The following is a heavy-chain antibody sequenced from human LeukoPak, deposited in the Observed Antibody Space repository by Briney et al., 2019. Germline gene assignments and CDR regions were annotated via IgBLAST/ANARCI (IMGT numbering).Heavy chain of an antibody. J-gene: IGHJ6*03. CDR1: GFTFHDYT. Sequence: QSGGSLRLSCAASGFTFHDYTMHWLRQAPGKGLEWVSLTSWDGASTYYADSVKGRFTISRDNSKNSLYLQMNSLRAEDTALYYCAKDRRDIVATFYMDVWGKGTTVTVSS. CDR2: TSWDGAST. D-gene: IGHD5-12*01. CDR3: AKDRRDIVATFYMDV. V-gene: IGHV3-43D*04.